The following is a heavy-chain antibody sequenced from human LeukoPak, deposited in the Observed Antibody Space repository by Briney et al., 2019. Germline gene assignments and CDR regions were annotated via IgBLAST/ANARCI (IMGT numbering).Heavy chain of an antibody. J-gene: IGHJ3*02. CDR3: ASGHCDSSGISLAALYGNAFDI. V-gene: IGHV1-46*01. D-gene: IGHD3-22*01. CDR1: GYTFTSYY. CDR2: INPSGGST. Sequence: ASVKVSCKASGYTFTSYYMHWVRQAPGQGLEWMGIINPSGGSTSYAQKFQGRVTMTRDTSTSTVYMELSSLRSEDTAVYYCASGHCDSSGISLAALYGNAFDIWGQGTMVTVSS.